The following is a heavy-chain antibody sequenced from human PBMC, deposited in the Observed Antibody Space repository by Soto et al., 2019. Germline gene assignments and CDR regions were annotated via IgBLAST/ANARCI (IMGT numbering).Heavy chain of an antibody. CDR2: IYHSGST. J-gene: IGHJ6*02. Sequence: SETLSLTCAVSGGSISSSNWWSWVRQPPGKGLEWIGEIYHSGSTNYNPSLKSRVTISVDKSKNQFSLKLSSVPAADTAVYYCARDLYYDFWSGYYLDVWGQGTTVTVSS. D-gene: IGHD3-3*01. V-gene: IGHV4-4*02. CDR1: GGSISSSNW. CDR3: ARDLYYDFWSGYYLDV.